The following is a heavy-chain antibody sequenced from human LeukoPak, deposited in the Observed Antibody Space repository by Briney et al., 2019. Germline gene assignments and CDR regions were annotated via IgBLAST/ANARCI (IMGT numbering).Heavy chain of an antibody. Sequence: GESLKVSCKGSGYSFTSYWIGWVRQMPGKGLEWMGIIYPGDSDTRYSPSFQGQVTISADKSIGTAYLQWSSLKASDTAMYYCARLRFEMATIIGMDVWGQGTTVTVSS. CDR3: ARLRFEMATIIGMDV. CDR1: GYSFTSYW. J-gene: IGHJ6*02. V-gene: IGHV5-51*01. D-gene: IGHD5-24*01. CDR2: IYPGDSDT.